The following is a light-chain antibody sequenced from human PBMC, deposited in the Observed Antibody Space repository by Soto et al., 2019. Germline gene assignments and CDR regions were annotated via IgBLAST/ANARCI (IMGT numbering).Light chain of an antibody. V-gene: IGLV1-40*01. J-gene: IGLJ2*01. CDR3: QSYDSSLSGVV. CDR1: SSNIGAGYD. Sequence: QAVVTQPPSVSGAPGQRVTISCTGSSSNIGAGYDVHWYQQHPGTAPGLLINGNINRPSGVPDRFSGSRSGTSASLAITGLQAEDEADYNCQSYDSSLSGVVFGGGTKLTVL. CDR2: GNI.